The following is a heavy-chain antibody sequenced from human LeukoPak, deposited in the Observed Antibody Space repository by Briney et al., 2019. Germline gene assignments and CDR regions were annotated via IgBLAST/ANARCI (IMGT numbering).Heavy chain of an antibody. V-gene: IGHV3-30*18. D-gene: IGHD4-17*01. CDR3: LKDTVTTSFYFDY. Sequence: PGGSLRLSCAASGFTFSSYAMHWVRQAPGKGLEWVAFISYDKTITYYADSVRGRFTISTDNSKDTLYLQMNSLRAEDTAVYYCLKDTVTTSFYFDYWGRGTLVTVSS. J-gene: IGHJ4*02. CDR1: GFTFSSYA. CDR2: ISYDKTIT.